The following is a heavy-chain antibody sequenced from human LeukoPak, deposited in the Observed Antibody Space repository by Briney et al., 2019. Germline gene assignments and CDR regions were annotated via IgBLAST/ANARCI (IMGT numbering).Heavy chain of an antibody. V-gene: IGHV1-69*13. CDR3: ARGGEMATITPDY. D-gene: IGHD5-24*01. Sequence: RASVNVSCKASGGTFSSYAISWVRQAPGQGLEWMGGIIPIFGTANYAQKFQGRVTITADESTSTAYMELSSLRSEDTAVYYCARGGEMATITPDYWGQGTLVTVSS. J-gene: IGHJ4*02. CDR2: IIPIFGTA. CDR1: GGTFSSYA.